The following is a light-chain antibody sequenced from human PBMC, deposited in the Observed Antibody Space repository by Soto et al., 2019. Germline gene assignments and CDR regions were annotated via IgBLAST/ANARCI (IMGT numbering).Light chain of an antibody. V-gene: IGKV1-5*01. J-gene: IGKJ2*01. CDR3: QQYSSSPLT. Sequence: DIEMTQSPSTLSASAGDRVTITCRASESLGTWLAWYQQKPGKAPKLLIYDATSLESGVPSRFSGTRSETETEFTLSISSLQPDDFATYYCQQYSSSPLTFGQGTKLQI. CDR2: DAT. CDR1: ESLGTW.